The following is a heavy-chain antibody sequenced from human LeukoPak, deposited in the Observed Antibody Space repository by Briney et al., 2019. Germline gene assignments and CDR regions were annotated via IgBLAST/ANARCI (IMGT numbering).Heavy chain of an antibody. CDR1: GFTFSNYW. V-gene: IGHV3-74*01. Sequence: GGSLRLSCAASGFTFSNYWMHWVRQAPGKGLVWVSRINSDGINTSYADSVKGRFTISRDNAKNSLYLQMNSLRAEDTAVYYCARDRAVDGTYYFDYWGQGTLVTVSS. CDR3: ARDRAVDGTYYFDY. J-gene: IGHJ4*02. CDR2: INSDGINT. D-gene: IGHD6-19*01.